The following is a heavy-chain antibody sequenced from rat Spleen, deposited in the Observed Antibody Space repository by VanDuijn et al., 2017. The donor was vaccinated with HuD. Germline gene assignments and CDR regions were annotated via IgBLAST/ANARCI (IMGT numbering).Heavy chain of an antibody. CDR2: ITNTGGST. CDR3: TSLLHTYYGYNHFDY. V-gene: IGHV5-31*01. CDR1: GFTFNNYW. J-gene: IGHJ2*01. D-gene: IGHD1-9*01. Sequence: EVQLVESGGGLVQPGRSLKLSCVASGFTFNNYWMTWIRQAPGKGLEWVASITNTGGSTYYPDSVKGRFTISRDNAKSTLYLQMNSLRSEDTATYYCTSLLHTYYGYNHFDYWGQGVMVTVSS.